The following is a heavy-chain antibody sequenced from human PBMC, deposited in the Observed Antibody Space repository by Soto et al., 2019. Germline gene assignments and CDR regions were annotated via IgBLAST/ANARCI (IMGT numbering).Heavy chain of an antibody. CDR1: GYTFTSYA. Sequence: ASVKVSCKASGYTFTSYAMHWVRQAPGQRLEWMGWINAGNGNTKYSQKFQGRVTITRDTSASTAYMELSSPRSEDTAVYYCARFPINRDAFDIWGQGTMVIVSS. J-gene: IGHJ3*02. V-gene: IGHV1-3*01. CDR2: INAGNGNT. CDR3: ARFPINRDAFDI.